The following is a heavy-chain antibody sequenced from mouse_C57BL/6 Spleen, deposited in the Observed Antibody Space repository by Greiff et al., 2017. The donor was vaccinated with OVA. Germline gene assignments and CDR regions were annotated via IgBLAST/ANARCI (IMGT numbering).Heavy chain of an antibody. Sequence: VQLQESGAELVKPGASVKISCKASGYAFTSYWMHWVKQRPGKGLEWIGQIYPGDGDTNYNGKFKGKATLTADKSSSTAYMQLSSLTSEDSAVYFCARYGSIPMDYWGQGTSVTVSA. CDR3: ARYGSIPMDY. D-gene: IGHD1-1*01. CDR1: GYAFTSYW. J-gene: IGHJ4*01. V-gene: IGHV1-80*01. CDR2: IYPGDGDT.